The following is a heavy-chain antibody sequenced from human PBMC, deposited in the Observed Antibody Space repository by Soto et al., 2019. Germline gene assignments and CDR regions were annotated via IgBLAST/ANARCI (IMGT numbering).Heavy chain of an antibody. CDR3: ARGHYYYGMDV. Sequence: SETLSLTCTVANGSDSSGTYSWGWVRQPPGKGLEWIGYIYYRGTTYYTPSLKSRLTMSMDRANDHFSLNLTSVTAADTAVYFCARGHYYYGMDVWGQGITVTVSS. J-gene: IGHJ6*02. CDR2: IYYRGTT. V-gene: IGHV4-30-2*01. CDR1: NGSDSSGTYS.